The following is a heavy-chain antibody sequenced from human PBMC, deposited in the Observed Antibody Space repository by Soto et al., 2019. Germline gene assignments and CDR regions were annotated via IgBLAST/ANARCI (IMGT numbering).Heavy chain of an antibody. CDR1: GFTFSSYA. CDR2: ISGSGGST. CDR3: AKDRRYYYGSGSSNYCSYYGMDV. V-gene: IGHV3-23*01. J-gene: IGHJ6*02. Sequence: GGSLRLSCAASGFTFSSYAMSWVRQAPGKGLEWVSAISGSGGSTYYADSVKGRFTISRDNSKNTLYLQMNSLRAEDTAVYYCAKDRRYYYGSGSSNYCSYYGMDVWGQGTTVTVSS. D-gene: IGHD3-10*01.